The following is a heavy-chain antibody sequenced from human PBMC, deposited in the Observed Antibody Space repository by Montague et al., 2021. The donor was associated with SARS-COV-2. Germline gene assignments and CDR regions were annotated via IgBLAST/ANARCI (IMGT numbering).Heavy chain of an antibody. V-gene: IGHV4-39*01. CDR1: GVSISGYTYF. J-gene: IGHJ5*02. CDR3: ARHRVESGWHYFDP. CDR2: FYYSGST. D-gene: IGHD1-7*01. Sequence: SETLSLTCTVSGVSISGYTYFWGWIRQPPGKGLEWIASFYYSGSTYYNPSLKSRVTISVDTSKNQSSLQVSAVTAADSAIYYCARHRVESGWHYFDPWGRGTLVTVSS.